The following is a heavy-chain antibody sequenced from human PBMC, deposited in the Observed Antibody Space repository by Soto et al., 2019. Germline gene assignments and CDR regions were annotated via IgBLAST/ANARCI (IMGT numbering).Heavy chain of an antibody. D-gene: IGHD3-22*01. CDR2: IYYSGST. CDR1: GGSISSYY. CDR3: ARQTPDAYYYDSSGYYSPYYYGLDV. Sequence: QVQLQESGPGLVKPSETLSLTCTVSGGSISSYYWSWIRQPPGKGLEWIGYIYYSGSTNYNPSLKSRVTISVDTSKNQFSLKLSSVTAADTAVYYCARQTPDAYYYDSSGYYSPYYYGLDVWGQGTTVTVSS. J-gene: IGHJ6*02. V-gene: IGHV4-59*01.